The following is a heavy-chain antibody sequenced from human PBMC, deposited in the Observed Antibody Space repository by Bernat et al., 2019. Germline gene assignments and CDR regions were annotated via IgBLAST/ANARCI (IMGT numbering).Heavy chain of an antibody. V-gene: IGHV3-21*01. CDR2: ISSSSSYI. J-gene: IGHJ6*02. Sequence: EVQLVESGGGLVKPGGSLRLSCAASGFTFSSYSMNWVRQAPGKGLEWVSSISSSSSYIYYADSVKGRFTISRDNAKNSLYLQMNSLRAEDTAVYYCARQPYYYDRSGYYTRGKHYYYYGMDVWGQGTTVTVSS. CDR1: GFTFSSYS. D-gene: IGHD3-22*01. CDR3: ARQPYYYDRSGYYTRGKHYYYYGMDV.